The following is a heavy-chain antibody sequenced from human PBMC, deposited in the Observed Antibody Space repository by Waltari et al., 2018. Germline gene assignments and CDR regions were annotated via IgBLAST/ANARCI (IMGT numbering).Heavy chain of an antibody. J-gene: IGHJ5*02. CDR3: AKDIAWDYSSHTPSGSDP. CDR1: GFTFDDYA. CDR2: ISWNSGSI. D-gene: IGHD6-13*01. V-gene: IGHV3-9*01. Sequence: EVQLVESGGGLVQPGRSLRLSCAASGFTFDDYAMHWVRQAPGKGLEWVSCISWNSGSIGYADSVKGRFTISRDNAKNSLYLQMNSLRAEDTALYYCAKDIAWDYSSHTPSGSDPWGQGTLVTVSS.